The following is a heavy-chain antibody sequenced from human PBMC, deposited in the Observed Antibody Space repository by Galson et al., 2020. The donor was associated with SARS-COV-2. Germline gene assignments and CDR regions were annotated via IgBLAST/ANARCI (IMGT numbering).Heavy chain of an antibody. D-gene: IGHD1-1*01. J-gene: IGHJ4*02. CDR3: AQERISTTGRPFDF. CDR1: GFSLSTPGVG. CDR2: IYWDDDK. V-gene: IGHV2-5*02. Sequence: KMSGPTLVKPTRALTLTCTFSGFSLSTPGVGVGWIRQPPGKALEWLALIYWDDDKRYSPSLKSRLTITKDTSKNQVVLTMTNMDPVDTATYYCAQERISTTGRPFDFWGQGTLVTVSS.